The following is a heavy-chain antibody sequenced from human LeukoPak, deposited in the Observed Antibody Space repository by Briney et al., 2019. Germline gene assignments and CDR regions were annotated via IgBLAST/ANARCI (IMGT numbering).Heavy chain of an antibody. Sequence: ASVTVSCKASGYTFTHYYIHWLRQAPGPRLEWMGWINPNSGDTDYAQKLQGRVTMTRDTSISTAYMELSRLRSDDTAVYYCARDRGFSYDILTGLVGVAFDIWGQGTMVTVSS. J-gene: IGHJ3*02. D-gene: IGHD3-9*01. CDR3: ARDRGFSYDILTGLVGVAFDI. CDR1: GYTFTHYY. CDR2: INPNSGDT. V-gene: IGHV1-2*02.